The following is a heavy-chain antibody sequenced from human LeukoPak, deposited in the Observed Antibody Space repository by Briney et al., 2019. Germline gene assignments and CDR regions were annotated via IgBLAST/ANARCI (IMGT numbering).Heavy chain of an antibody. CDR2: ISGSGGST. Sequence: GGSLRLSCAASGFTFSSYAMSWVRQAPGKGLEWVSAISGSGGSTYYADSVKGRFTPSRDNFKTMVYLQMSSLRAEDTAIYYCTRATTNYFDYWGQGTLVTVSS. D-gene: IGHD1-26*01. J-gene: IGHJ4*02. V-gene: IGHV3-23*01. CDR1: GFTFSSYA. CDR3: TRATTNYFDY.